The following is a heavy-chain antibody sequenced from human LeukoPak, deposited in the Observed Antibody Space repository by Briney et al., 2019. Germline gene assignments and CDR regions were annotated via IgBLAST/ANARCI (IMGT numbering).Heavy chain of an antibody. CDR2: INPNSGGT. V-gene: IGHV1-2*02. J-gene: IGHJ6*03. D-gene: IGHD3-10*01. CDR1: GYTFTGYY. Sequence: GASVSVSCTASGYTFTGYYMHWVRQAPGQGLEWMGWINPNSGGTNYAQKFQGRVTMTRDTSISTAYMELSRLRPDDTAVYYCARAMVRGVGTSTYYYYYMDVWGKGTTVTVSS. CDR3: ARAMVRGVGTSTYYYYYMDV.